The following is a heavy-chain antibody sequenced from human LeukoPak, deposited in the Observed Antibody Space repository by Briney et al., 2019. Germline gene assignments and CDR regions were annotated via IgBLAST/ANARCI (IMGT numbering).Heavy chain of an antibody. J-gene: IGHJ4*02. CDR3: ARGGSGNFYY. D-gene: IGHD1-26*01. Sequence: GGSLRLSCTASGFTFSGYWMNWVRQAPGKGLVWVSRIGSDGGSTTYADSVKGRFTISRDNAKNTLYLQMTSLRAEDMAVYYCARGGSGNFYYWGQGTLVTVSS. CDR1: GFTFSGYW. CDR2: IGSDGGST. V-gene: IGHV3-74*03.